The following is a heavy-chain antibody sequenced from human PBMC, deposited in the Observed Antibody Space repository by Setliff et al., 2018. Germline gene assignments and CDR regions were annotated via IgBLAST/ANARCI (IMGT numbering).Heavy chain of an antibody. D-gene: IGHD3-22*01. CDR3: ARRVSYDSSGYPLGY. V-gene: IGHV1-46*01. CDR1: GGSFSSYA. CDR2: VNPSGGHP. Sequence: GASVKVSCKASGGSFSSYAIIWVRQAPGQGLQWMGMVNPSGGHPVYAQKFQGRVTMTSDTSTNTVYMDLSSLTSEDTAVYFCARRVSYDSSGYPLGYWGQGTLVTVSS. J-gene: IGHJ4*02.